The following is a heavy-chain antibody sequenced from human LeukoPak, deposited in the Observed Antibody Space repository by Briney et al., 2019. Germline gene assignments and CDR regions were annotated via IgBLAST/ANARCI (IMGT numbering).Heavy chain of an antibody. Sequence: ASVKVSCKASGYSFTGHYIHWVRQAPGQGLEWMGIISPSGASTSYAQKFQGRVTMTRDMSTSTVYMELSSLISEDTAVYYCARGSSRGPRDAFDFWGQGTMVTLSS. CDR1: GYSFTGHY. V-gene: IGHV1-46*01. CDR2: ISPSGAST. CDR3: ARGSSRGPRDAFDF. D-gene: IGHD2-15*01. J-gene: IGHJ3*01.